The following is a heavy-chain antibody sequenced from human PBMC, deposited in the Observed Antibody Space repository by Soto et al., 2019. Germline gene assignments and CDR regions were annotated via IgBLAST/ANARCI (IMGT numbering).Heavy chain of an antibody. D-gene: IGHD6-13*01. V-gene: IGHV5-10-1*01. Sequence: GESLKISCKASGYSFTDSWITWVRQVPVKGLEWMGKIDPIDTYTNYNPSFQGHITISADKSTSTTYLQWSSLKASDSAVYYCARRGYSRSMGYDYAMDVWGQGTTVTVSS. J-gene: IGHJ6*02. CDR3: ARRGYSRSMGYDYAMDV. CDR1: GYSFTDSW. CDR2: IDPIDTYT.